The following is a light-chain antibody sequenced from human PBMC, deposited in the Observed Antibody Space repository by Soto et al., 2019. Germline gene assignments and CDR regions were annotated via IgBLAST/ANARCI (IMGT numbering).Light chain of an antibody. CDR3: QQYNYWYT. Sequence: EIVMTQSPATLSVSPGDRATLSCRASQSVSSNLAWYQQKPGQAPRLLIYGTSTRATGIPARFSGSGSGTEFTLTISSLQSEDFAFYYCQQYNYWYTFGQGTKLEIK. J-gene: IGKJ2*01. CDR2: GTS. V-gene: IGKV3-15*01. CDR1: QSVSSN.